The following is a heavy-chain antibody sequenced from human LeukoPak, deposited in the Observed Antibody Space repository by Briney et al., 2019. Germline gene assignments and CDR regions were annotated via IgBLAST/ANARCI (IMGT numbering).Heavy chain of an antibody. D-gene: IGHD6-13*01. Sequence: GGSLRLSCAASGFTVISNYMTWVRQAPGKGLEWVSDIYSGGVTYYADSVKGRFTISRDNSKNTLYLQMNSLRVEDTAVYFCARGVAAAGNDYWGQGTLVTVSS. CDR3: ARGVAAAGNDY. CDR1: GFTVISNY. CDR2: IYSGGVT. J-gene: IGHJ4*02. V-gene: IGHV3-53*01.